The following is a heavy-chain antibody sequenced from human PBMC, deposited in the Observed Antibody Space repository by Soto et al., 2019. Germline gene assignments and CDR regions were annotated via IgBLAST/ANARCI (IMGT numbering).Heavy chain of an antibody. CDR3: AKEGHRVRGPDY. V-gene: IGHV3-23*01. D-gene: IGHD3-10*01. CDR1: GFTFSNYV. Sequence: EVQLLESGGGLVQPGGSLRLSCAASGFTFSNYVLSWVRQAAGKGLEWVSAISGTGGSTYYADSVKGRFTISRDNSKNTMYVQMNSLRVEDMAVYYCAKEGHRVRGPDYWGQGTLVTVSS. CDR2: ISGTGGST. J-gene: IGHJ4*02.